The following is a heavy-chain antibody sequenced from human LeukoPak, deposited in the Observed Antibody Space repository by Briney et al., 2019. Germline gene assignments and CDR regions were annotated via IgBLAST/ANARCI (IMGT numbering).Heavy chain of an antibody. D-gene: IGHD3-9*01. CDR1: GFTFSSYG. Sequence: GGSLRLSCAASGFTFSSYGMHWVRQAPGKGLEWVAFIRYDGSNKYYADSVKGRFTISRDNSKNTLYLQMNSLRAEDTAVYYCAKDRLSYDILTGYPTPDYWGQGTLVTVSS. J-gene: IGHJ4*02. CDR3: AKDRLSYDILTGYPTPDY. CDR2: IRYDGSNK. V-gene: IGHV3-30*02.